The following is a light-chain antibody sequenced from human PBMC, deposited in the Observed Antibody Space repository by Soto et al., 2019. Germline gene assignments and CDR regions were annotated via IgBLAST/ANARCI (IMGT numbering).Light chain of an antibody. J-gene: IGLJ2*01. CDR2: DVV. CDR1: SSDVGGYNY. Sequence: QSVLTQPRSVSGSPRQSVTISCTGTSSDVGGYNYVSWYQQHPGKAPKLMIYDVVKRPSGVPDRFSGSKSGNTASLTISGLQPEDEADYYCCSYAGSYTLGAFGGGTKLTVL. V-gene: IGLV2-11*01. CDR3: CSYAGSYTLGA.